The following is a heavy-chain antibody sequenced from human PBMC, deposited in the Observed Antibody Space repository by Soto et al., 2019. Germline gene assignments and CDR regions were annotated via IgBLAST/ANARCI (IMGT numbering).Heavy chain of an antibody. CDR3: ARITMVRGGGWFDP. J-gene: IGHJ5*02. CDR2: IYYSGST. CDR1: GDSISSGGYY. V-gene: IGHV4-31*03. Sequence: SETLSLTCTVSGDSISSGGYYWSWIRQHPGKGLEWIGYIYYSGSTYYNPSLKSRVTISVDASKNQFSLKLSSVTAADTAVYYCARITMVRGGGWFDPWGQGTLVTVSS. D-gene: IGHD3-10*01.